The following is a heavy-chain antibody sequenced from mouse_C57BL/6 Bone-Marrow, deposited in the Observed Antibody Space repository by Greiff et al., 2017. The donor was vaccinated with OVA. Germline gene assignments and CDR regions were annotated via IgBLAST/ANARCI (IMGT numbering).Heavy chain of an antibody. D-gene: IGHD1-2*01. Sequence: EVKLVESGGDLVKPGGSLKLSCAASGFTFSSYGMSWVRQTPDKRLEWVATISSGGSYTYYPDSVKGRFTISRDNAKNTLYLHMSSLKSEDTAMYYCARRGDGCFDYWGQGTTLTVS. CDR1: GFTFSSYG. CDR3: ARRGDGCFDY. J-gene: IGHJ2*01. CDR2: ISSGGSYT. V-gene: IGHV5-6*02.